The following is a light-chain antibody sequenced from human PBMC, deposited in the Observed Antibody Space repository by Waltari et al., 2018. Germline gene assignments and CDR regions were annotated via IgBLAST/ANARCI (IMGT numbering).Light chain of an antibody. CDR1: QSVSSY. CDR3: QQRSNWPPKYT. J-gene: IGKJ2*01. Sequence: EIVLTQSPATLFLSPGERATLSSRASQSVSSYLAWSQQKPGKAPRLLIYDASNRAAGIPARFSSSGSGTDFTLTISSLEPEDFAVYYCQQRSNWPPKYTFGQGTKLEIK. V-gene: IGKV3-11*01. CDR2: DAS.